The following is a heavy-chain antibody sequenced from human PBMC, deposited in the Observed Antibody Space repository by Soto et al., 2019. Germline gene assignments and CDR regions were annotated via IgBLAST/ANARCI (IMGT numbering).Heavy chain of an antibody. V-gene: IGHV4-61*08. Sequence: PSETLSLTCTVSGGSVSSAAYYWSWIRQPPGKGLERIGYIYYSGSTNYNPSLKSRVTISVDTSKNQFSLKLTSVTAADTSVYYCARQQMVPPYYFNYWGQGTLVTVSS. J-gene: IGHJ4*02. D-gene: IGHD6-13*01. CDR3: ARQQMVPPYYFNY. CDR1: GGSVSSAAYY. CDR2: IYYSGST.